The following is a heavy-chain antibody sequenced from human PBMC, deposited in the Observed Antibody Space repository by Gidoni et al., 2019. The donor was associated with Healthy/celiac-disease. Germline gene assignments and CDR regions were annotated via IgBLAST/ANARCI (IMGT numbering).Heavy chain of an antibody. D-gene: IGHD6-13*01. J-gene: IGHJ6*04. CDR3: ARGGIAAADWDV. V-gene: IGHV4-59*08. Sequence: QVQLQASGPGLVKPSETLSLTCTVSGGSISSYYWSWIRQPPGKGLEWIGYIYYSGSTNYNPSLKSRVTISVDTSKNQFSLKLSSVTAADTAVYYCARGGIAAADWDVWGKGTTVTVSS. CDR2: IYYSGST. CDR1: GGSISSYY.